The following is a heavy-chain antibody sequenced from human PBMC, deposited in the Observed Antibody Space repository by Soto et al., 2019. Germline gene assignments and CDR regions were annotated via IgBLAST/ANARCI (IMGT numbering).Heavy chain of an antibody. CDR2: ISGSGDST. Sequence: VPLLESGGGLVQPGGSLRLSCAASGFTFSSYAMRWVRQAPGKGLEWVSAISGSGDSTYYADSVKGRFTISRDNSKNTLYLQMNSLRAEDTAVYYCARQGSGSYYDYWGQGTLVTVSS. D-gene: IGHD1-26*01. CDR3: ARQGSGSYYDY. V-gene: IGHV3-23*01. CDR1: GFTFSSYA. J-gene: IGHJ4*02.